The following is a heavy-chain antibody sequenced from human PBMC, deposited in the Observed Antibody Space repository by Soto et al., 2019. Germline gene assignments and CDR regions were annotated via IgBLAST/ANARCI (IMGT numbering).Heavy chain of an antibody. J-gene: IGHJ6*02. CDR2: IIPIFGTA. Sequence: QVQLVQSGAEVKKPGSSVKVSCKASGGTFSSYAISWVRQAPGQGLEWMGGIIPIFGTANYAQKFQGRVTITADESTSTAYMELSSLRSEDTAVYYCAEAGIAAAGTIYYYGIDVWGQGTTVTVSS. V-gene: IGHV1-69*01. CDR1: GGTFSSYA. D-gene: IGHD6-13*01. CDR3: AEAGIAAAGTIYYYGIDV.